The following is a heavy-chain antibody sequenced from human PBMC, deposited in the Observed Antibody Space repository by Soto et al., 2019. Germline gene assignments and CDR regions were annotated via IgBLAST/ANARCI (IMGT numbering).Heavy chain of an antibody. D-gene: IGHD5-12*01. CDR3: AKDPSLNVDIVATIPNWFDP. J-gene: IGHJ5*02. CDR1: GYTLPELS. Sequence: GASVKVSCKVSGYTLPELSMHWVRQAPGKGLEWMGGFDPEDGETIYAQKFQGRVTMTEDTSTDTAYMELSSLRSEDTAVYYCAKDPSLNVDIVATIPNWFDPWGQGTLVTVSS. CDR2: FDPEDGET. V-gene: IGHV1-24*01.